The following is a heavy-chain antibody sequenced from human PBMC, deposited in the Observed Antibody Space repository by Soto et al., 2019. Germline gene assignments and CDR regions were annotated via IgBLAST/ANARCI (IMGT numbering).Heavy chain of an antibody. V-gene: IGHV1-58*01. CDR2: IVVGSGNT. Sequence: ASVKVSCKASGFTFTSSAVQWVRQARRQRLEWIGWIVVGSGNTNYAQKFQERVTITRDMSTSTAYMELSSLRSEDTAVYYCAAGYSSGWYLLYAFDIWGQGTMVTVSS. CDR3: AAGYSSGWYLLYAFDI. D-gene: IGHD6-19*01. J-gene: IGHJ3*02. CDR1: GFTFTSSA.